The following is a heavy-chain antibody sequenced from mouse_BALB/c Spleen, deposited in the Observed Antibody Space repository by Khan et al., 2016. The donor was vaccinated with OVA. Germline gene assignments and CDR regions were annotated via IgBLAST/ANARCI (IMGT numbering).Heavy chain of an antibody. CDR3: AREWAAWFPY. CDR1: GYTFTDYN. Sequence: QVQLKESGAELARPGASVKLSCKTSGYTFTDYNINWMRQRTGQGLEWIGEIYPGSDNTFYNVKFRGKATLTADKSSSTAYMQLSSLTSEDSAVYLGAREWAAWFPYWGQGTLVTVSA. V-gene: IGHV1-77*01. J-gene: IGHJ3*01. CDR2: IYPGSDNT.